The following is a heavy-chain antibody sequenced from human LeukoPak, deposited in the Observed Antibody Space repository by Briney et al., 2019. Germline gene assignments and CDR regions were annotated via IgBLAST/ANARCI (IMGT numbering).Heavy chain of an antibody. Sequence: GGPLRLSCVASGFTFTSYGMHWVRQAPGKGPEWVAVIRFDGSKTYYADSVKGRFTISRDTSKNTLYLQMNSLRPEDTAVYYCAKDVRGEAAAQDYWGQGTLVTVSS. V-gene: IGHV3-30*02. CDR1: GFTFTSYG. CDR3: AKDVRGEAAAQDY. D-gene: IGHD6-13*01. CDR2: IRFDGSKT. J-gene: IGHJ4*02.